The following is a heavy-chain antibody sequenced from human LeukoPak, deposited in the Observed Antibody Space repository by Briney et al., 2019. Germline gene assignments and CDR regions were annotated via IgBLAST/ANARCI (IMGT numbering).Heavy chain of an antibody. CDR3: ARDTKYAFDN. D-gene: IGHD2-2*01. CDR1: GFTFSSYS. J-gene: IGHJ4*02. Sequence: GGSLRLSCAASGFTFSSYSMNWVRQAPGKGLEWISYIGISSGNTKYADSVKGRFTISGDKAKNSVYLQMNSLRVEDTAVYYCARDTKYAFDNWGQGTLVTVSS. CDR2: IGISSGNT. V-gene: IGHV3-48*01.